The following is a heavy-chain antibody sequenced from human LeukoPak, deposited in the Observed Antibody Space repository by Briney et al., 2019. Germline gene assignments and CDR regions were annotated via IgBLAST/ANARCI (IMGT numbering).Heavy chain of an antibody. CDR2: ISSSGGST. CDR3: AKVGYSYGFYYYMDV. D-gene: IGHD5-18*01. J-gene: IGHJ6*03. Sequence: GGSLRLSCAASGFTFSNAWMSWVRQAPGKGLEWVSAISSSGGSTYYTDTVKGRFTISRDNSKNTLYLQMNSLRAEDTAVYYCAKVGYSYGFYYYMDVWGKGTTVTVSS. V-gene: IGHV3-23*01. CDR1: GFTFSNAW.